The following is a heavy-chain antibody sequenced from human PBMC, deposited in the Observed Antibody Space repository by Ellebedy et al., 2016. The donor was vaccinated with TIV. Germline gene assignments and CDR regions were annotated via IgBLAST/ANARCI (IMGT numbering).Heavy chain of an antibody. CDR2: ISSSGSYI. V-gene: IGHV3-21*01. J-gene: IGHJ3*02. Sequence: GESLEISXAASGFTFNSYTMNWVRQAPGKGLEWVSSISSSGSYIYYADSVRGRFTISRDNAKNSLYLQMNSLRAEDTAVYYCAAAAGAGDDAFDIWGQGTMVTVSS. CDR1: GFTFNSYT. CDR3: AAAAGAGDDAFDI. D-gene: IGHD6-13*01.